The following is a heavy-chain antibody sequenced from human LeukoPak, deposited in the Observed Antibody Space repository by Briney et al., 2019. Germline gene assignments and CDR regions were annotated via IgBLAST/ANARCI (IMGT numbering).Heavy chain of an antibody. J-gene: IGHJ4*02. CDR2: ISSSSVYI. D-gene: IGHD6-19*01. CDR3: ALLPSGWYQRSSDY. V-gene: IGHV3-21*01. CDR1: GFTFNTYT. Sequence: GGSLRLSCAASGFTFNTYTMNWVRQAPGKGLEWVSSISSSSVYIYYADSVKGRFTISRDNAKNSLYLQMNSLRAEDTAVYYCALLPSGWYQRSSDYWGQGTLVTVSS.